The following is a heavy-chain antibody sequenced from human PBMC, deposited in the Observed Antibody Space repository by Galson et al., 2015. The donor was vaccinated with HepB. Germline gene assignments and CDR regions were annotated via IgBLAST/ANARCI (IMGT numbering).Heavy chain of an antibody. CDR1: GFTFGSYG. Sequence: SLRLSCAASGFTFGSYGMHWVRQAPGKGLEWVAYISYDGSEKDYADSVKGRFTISRDTAKNTLYLQMNSLRSEDTAVYYCARVKESYYFDYWGQGTLVTVSS. J-gene: IGHJ4*02. CDR3: ARVKESYYFDY. V-gene: IGHV3-30*03. CDR2: ISYDGSEK. D-gene: IGHD3-16*01.